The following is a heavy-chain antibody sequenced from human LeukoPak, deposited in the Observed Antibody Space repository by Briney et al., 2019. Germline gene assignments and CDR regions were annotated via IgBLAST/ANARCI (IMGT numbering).Heavy chain of an antibody. J-gene: IGHJ4*02. CDR1: GDSISNYY. Sequence: PSETLSLTCTVSGDSISNYYWSWIRQSPGKGLEWIAYMDYSGSTNYNPPPNSRVTISLDTSKNQLSLRLSSVTAADTAVYYCARHESGSYYFDYWGQGTLVTVSS. CDR3: ARHESGSYYFDY. V-gene: IGHV4-59*08. D-gene: IGHD1-26*01. CDR2: MDYSGST.